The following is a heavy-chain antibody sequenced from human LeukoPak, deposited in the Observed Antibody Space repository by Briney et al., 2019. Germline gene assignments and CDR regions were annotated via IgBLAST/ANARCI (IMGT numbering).Heavy chain of an antibody. J-gene: IGHJ6*02. Sequence: SETLSLTCTVSGSSISSYYWSWIRQPPGKGLEWIGYIYYSGSTNYNPSLKSRVTISVDTSKNQFSLKLSSVTAADTAVYYCARALTYYDILTGYFYYYGMDVWGQGTTVTVSS. CDR2: IYYSGST. D-gene: IGHD3-9*01. CDR3: ARALTYYDILTGYFYYYGMDV. V-gene: IGHV4-59*01. CDR1: GSSISSYY.